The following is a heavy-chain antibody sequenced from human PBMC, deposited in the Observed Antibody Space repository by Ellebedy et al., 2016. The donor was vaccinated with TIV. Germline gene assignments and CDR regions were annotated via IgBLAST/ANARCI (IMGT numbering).Heavy chain of an antibody. CDR3: ARRPLGRGGIGGLDV. Sequence: GESLKISCKGSGYNSLTYWITWVRQMPGKGLEWMGRIDPTDSYTNYSPSFEGHVTLSADKSTPTAYLQWTSLKASDTAIYYCARRPLGRGGIGGLDVWGQGTTVTVSS. D-gene: IGHD3-10*01. CDR1: GYNSLTYW. V-gene: IGHV5-10-1*01. J-gene: IGHJ6*02. CDR2: IDPTDSYT.